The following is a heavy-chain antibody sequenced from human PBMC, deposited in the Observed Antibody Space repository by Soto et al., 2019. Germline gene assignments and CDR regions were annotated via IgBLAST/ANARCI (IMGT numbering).Heavy chain of an antibody. CDR2: ISYSGST. V-gene: IGHV4-59*01. Sequence: SETLSLTCTVSGGSISSYYWSWIRQPPGKGLEWIGHISYSGSTNYNPSLKSRVTISVDTSKNQFSLELRYVTAADTAVYYCARDCGGDCYSPSFDYWGQGTLVTVSS. J-gene: IGHJ4*02. CDR3: ARDCGGDCYSPSFDY. CDR1: GGSISSYY. D-gene: IGHD2-21*02.